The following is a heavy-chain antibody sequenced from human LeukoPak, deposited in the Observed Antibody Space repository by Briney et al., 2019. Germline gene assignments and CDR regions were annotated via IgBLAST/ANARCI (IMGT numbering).Heavy chain of an antibody. CDR3: AKDDDWLRFEH. CDR1: GFTFSRFG. CDR2: ISGSGGRT. Sequence: GGSLRLSCAASGFTFSRFGMHWVRQAPGKGLEWVSGISGSGGRTYYADSVKGRFTISRDNSNHMLYLQMNSLIAEDTAIYYCAKDDDWLRFEHWGRGTPVSVSS. J-gene: IGHJ4*02. D-gene: IGHD5-12*01. V-gene: IGHV3-23*01.